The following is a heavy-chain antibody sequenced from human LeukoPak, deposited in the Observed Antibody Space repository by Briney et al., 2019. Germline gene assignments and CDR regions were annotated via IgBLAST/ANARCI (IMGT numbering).Heavy chain of an antibody. D-gene: IGHD3-16*01. CDR2: TSHSDSP. J-gene: IGHJ5*02. Sequence: SQTLSLTCSVSGMSITSRHYWGWIRQPPGKGLEWIGSTSHSDSPYYNPSLESRVTISLDTSRNQFSLKLTSVTAADTAVYYCARDFGETSLPNWFDPWGQGTLVTVSS. CDR1: GMSITSRHY. CDR3: ARDFGETSLPNWFDP. V-gene: IGHV4-38-2*02.